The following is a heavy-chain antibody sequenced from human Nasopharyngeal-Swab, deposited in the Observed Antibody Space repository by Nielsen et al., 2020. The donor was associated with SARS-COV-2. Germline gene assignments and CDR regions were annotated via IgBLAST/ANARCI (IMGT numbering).Heavy chain of an antibody. CDR1: GCSFSDYY. CDR2: ISSSGSTI. J-gene: IGHJ6*03. Sequence: AGSLLLSCAGSGCSFSDYYMCWIRQAPGKGLEWVSYISSSGSTIYYADSVKGRFTISRDNAKNSLYLQMNSLRAEDTAVYYCAWLGVVSYYYMDVWGKGTTVTVSS. V-gene: IGHV3-11*04. CDR3: AWLGVVSYYYMDV. D-gene: IGHD3-10*01.